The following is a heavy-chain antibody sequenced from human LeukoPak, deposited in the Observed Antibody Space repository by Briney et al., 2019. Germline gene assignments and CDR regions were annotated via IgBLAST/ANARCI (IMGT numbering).Heavy chain of an antibody. CDR2: ISYDGSNK. J-gene: IGHJ4*02. Sequence: GGSLRLSCAASGFTFSSYAMSWVRQAPGKGLEWVAVISYDGSNKYYADSVKGRFTISRDNSKNTLYLQMNSLRAEDTAVYYCAKGMRSGWDFVDYWGQGTLVTVSS. D-gene: IGHD6-19*01. V-gene: IGHV3-30*18. CDR3: AKGMRSGWDFVDY. CDR1: GFTFSSYA.